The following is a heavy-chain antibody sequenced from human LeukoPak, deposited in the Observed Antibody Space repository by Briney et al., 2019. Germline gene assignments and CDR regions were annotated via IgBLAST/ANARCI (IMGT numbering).Heavy chain of an antibody. CDR3: AKSPYYYDSSGYLSWDAFDI. Sequence: PGGSLRLSCAASGFTFTSYAKSWVRQAPGKGLEWVSAISGSGGSTYYADSVKGRFTISRDNSKNTLYLQMNSLRAEDTAVYYCAKSPYYYDSSGYLSWDAFDIWGQGTMVTVSS. CDR1: GFTFTSYA. CDR2: ISGSGGST. V-gene: IGHV3-23*01. D-gene: IGHD3-22*01. J-gene: IGHJ3*02.